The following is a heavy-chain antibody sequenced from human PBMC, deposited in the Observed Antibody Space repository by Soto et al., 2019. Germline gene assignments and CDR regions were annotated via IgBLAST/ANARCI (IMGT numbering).Heavy chain of an antibody. CDR2: ISYDGSKK. V-gene: IGHV3-30*04. CDR1: GFTFSNYV. Sequence: QVQLVESGGGVVQPGRSLRLSCAASGFTFSNYVMHWVRQAPGKGLEWVVVISYDGSKKYYADSVKGRFTISRDNSKNTLYLEMNSLRVEDTAVYYCARVRDTIGYYTFDYWGQGTLVTVSS. CDR3: ARVRDTIGYYTFDY. J-gene: IGHJ4*02. D-gene: IGHD3-22*01.